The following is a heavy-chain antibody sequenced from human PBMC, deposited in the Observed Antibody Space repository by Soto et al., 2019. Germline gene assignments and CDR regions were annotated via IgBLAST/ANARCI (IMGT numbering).Heavy chain of an antibody. CDR2: ISYDGSNK. V-gene: IGHV3-30*18. CDR1: GFTLSSYG. CDR3: AKEGMEWLTPWYYFDY. Sequence: QVQLVESGGGVVQPGRSLRLSCAASGFTLSSYGMHWVRQAPGKGLEWVAVISYDGSNKYYADSVKGRFTISRDNSKNTLYLQMNSLRAEDTAVYYCAKEGMEWLTPWYYFDYWGQGTLVTVSS. J-gene: IGHJ4*02. D-gene: IGHD3-3*01.